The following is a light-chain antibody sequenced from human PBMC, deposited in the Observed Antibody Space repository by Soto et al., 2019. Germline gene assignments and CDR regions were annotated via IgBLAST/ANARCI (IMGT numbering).Light chain of an antibody. V-gene: IGKV3-15*01. J-gene: IGKJ5*01. Sequence: RVITHSRRTLCVSPGEKATLSCRASQSVSSNLAWYQQKPGQAPRLLISDASTRATGIPARFSGSGSGTEFTLTVSSLQSEDFAVYYCQQYIKWPITFGQGTRLEIK. CDR3: QQYIKWPIT. CDR1: QSVSSN. CDR2: DAS.